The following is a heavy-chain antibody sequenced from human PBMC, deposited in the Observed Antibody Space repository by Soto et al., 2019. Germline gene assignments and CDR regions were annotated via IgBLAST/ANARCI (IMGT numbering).Heavy chain of an antibody. CDR1: GGSFSGYY. CDR2: INHRGST. CDR3: AKSITMVRGVISYYYSGMDV. V-gene: IGHV4-34*01. J-gene: IGHJ6*02. D-gene: IGHD3-10*01. Sequence: PSETLSLTCAVYGGSFSGYYWSWIRQPPGKGLVWIGEINHRGSTNYNPSLKSRVTISVDTSKNQFSLKLSSVTAADTAVYYCAKSITMVRGVISYYYSGMDVWGQGTTVTVS.